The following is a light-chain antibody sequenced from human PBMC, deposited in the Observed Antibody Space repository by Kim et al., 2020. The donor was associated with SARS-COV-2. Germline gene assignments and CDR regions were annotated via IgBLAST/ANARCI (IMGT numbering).Light chain of an antibody. CDR1: KLGDKY. J-gene: IGLJ2*01. CDR2: QDS. V-gene: IGLV3-1*01. CDR3: QAWDSSIVV. Sequence: SYELTQPPSVSVSPGQTASITCSGDKLGDKYACWYQQKPGQSPVLVIYQDSMRPSGIPERFSGSNSGNTATLTISGTQAMDEADYYCQAWDSSIVVFGGGTQLTV.